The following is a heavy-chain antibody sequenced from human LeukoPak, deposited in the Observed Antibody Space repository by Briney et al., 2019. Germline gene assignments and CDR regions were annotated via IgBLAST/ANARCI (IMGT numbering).Heavy chain of an antibody. D-gene: IGHD3-16*01. V-gene: IGHV4-30-2*01. CDR1: GGSISSGDYS. J-gene: IGHJ3*02. Sequence: SETLSLTCAISGGSISSGDYSWSWIRQPPGKGLEWIGYIYHSGSTYYNPSLKSRVTISVDRSKNQFSLKLSSVTAADTTVYYCARSRGEEAFDIWGQGTMVTVSS. CDR3: ARSRGEEAFDI. CDR2: IYHSGST.